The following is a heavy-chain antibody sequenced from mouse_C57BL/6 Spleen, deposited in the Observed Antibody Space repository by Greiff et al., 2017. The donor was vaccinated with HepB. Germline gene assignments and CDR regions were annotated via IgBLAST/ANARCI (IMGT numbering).Heavy chain of an antibody. CDR2: INPSNGGT. V-gene: IGHV1-53*01. Sequence: QVQLQQPGTELAKPGASVKLSCKASGYTFTSYWMHWVKQRPGQGLEWIGNINPSNGGTNYNEKLKSKATLTVDKSSSTAYMQLSSLTSEDSAVYYCAREGYSTSWFAYWGQGTLVTVSA. CDR1: GYTFTSYW. J-gene: IGHJ3*01. CDR3: AREGYSTSWFAY. D-gene: IGHD2-3*01.